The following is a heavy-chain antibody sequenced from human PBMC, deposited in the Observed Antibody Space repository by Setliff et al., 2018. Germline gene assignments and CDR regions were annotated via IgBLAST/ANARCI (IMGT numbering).Heavy chain of an antibody. CDR2: ISPYSGNS. CDR1: GYTFSDYG. J-gene: IGHJ4*02. CDR3: SRLVRFCTRTACQRLSGDDY. Sequence: GASVKVSCKASGYTFSDYGVSWVRQAPGQGLEWLGWISPYSGNSYSAPKFQGRLFLTTDTSAATAYLDLRSLRSDDTAVYFCSRLVRFCTRTACQRLSGDDYWGQGTRVTVSS. V-gene: IGHV1-18*01. D-gene: IGHD6-13*01.